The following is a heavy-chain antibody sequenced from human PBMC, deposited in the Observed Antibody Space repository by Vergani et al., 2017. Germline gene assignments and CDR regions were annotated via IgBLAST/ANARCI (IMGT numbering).Heavy chain of an antibody. CDR1: GYTISRGFY. D-gene: IGHD3-3*02. J-gene: IGHJ5*01. Sequence: QIQLQESGPGLVKPSETLSLTCSVSGYTISRGFYWAWIRQTPEKGLEWIGGMFHTGEASNSPSLQSRVAFSMDTSKNQFSLQLTSVTAADTAVYFCGVSMVRSPRPDNWFDSWGRGTLVTVSS. CDR2: MFHTGEA. CDR3: GVSMVRSPRPDNWFDS. V-gene: IGHV4-38-2*02.